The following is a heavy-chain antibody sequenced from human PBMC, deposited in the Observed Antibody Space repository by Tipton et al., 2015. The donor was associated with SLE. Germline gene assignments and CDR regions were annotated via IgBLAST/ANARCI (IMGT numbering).Heavy chain of an antibody. D-gene: IGHD6-13*01. CDR1: GFTFSSYW. Sequence: SLRLSCAASGFTFSSYWMHWVRQAPGKGLVWVAHINSDWSHTNYADSVKGRFTITRDNAKNSLYLQMNSLRAEDTAVYYCAKDGIAAAATGDWYFDLWGRGTLVTVSS. CDR3: AKDGIAAAATGDWYFDL. CDR2: INSDWSHT. V-gene: IGHV3-74*01. J-gene: IGHJ2*01.